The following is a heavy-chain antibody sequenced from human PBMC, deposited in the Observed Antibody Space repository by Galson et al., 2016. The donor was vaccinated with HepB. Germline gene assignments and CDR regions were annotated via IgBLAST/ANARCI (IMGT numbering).Heavy chain of an antibody. Sequence: QSGAEVKKPGESLEISCKASGFTFSNYLIGWVRQMPGKGLEWMGIIYSGDSDTKYSPSFEGQVTISVDRSISTAYLQWSSLKASDTAMYYCAREGYCGQSRCYLAYWGQGTLVTVSS. CDR3: AREGYCGQSRCYLAY. CDR1: GFTFSNYL. D-gene: IGHD2-21*01. J-gene: IGHJ4*02. CDR2: IYSGDSDT. V-gene: IGHV5-51*01.